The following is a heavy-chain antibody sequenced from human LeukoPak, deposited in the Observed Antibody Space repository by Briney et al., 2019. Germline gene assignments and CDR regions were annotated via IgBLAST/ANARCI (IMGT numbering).Heavy chain of an antibody. Sequence: ASVKVSCKASGYTFTSYYMHWVRQAPGQGLKWMGIINPSGGSTSYAQKFQGRVTMTRDTSTSTVYMELSSLRSEDTAVYYCARRGIAVAGPDYWGQGTLVTVSS. CDR1: GYTFTSYY. D-gene: IGHD6-19*01. J-gene: IGHJ4*02. CDR3: ARRGIAVAGPDY. V-gene: IGHV1-46*01. CDR2: INPSGGST.